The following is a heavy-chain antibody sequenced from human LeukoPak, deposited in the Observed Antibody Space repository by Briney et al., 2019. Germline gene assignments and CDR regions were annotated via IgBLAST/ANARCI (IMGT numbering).Heavy chain of an antibody. V-gene: IGHV4-39*01. CDR3: ARRVLRYFDWSLMVWIWFDP. CDR1: GGSISSSSYY. J-gene: IGHJ5*02. CDR2: IYYSGST. D-gene: IGHD3-9*01. Sequence: SETLSLTCTVSGGSISSSSYYWGWIRQPPGKGLEWIGSIYYSGSTYYNPSLKSRVTISVDTSKNQFSLKLSSVTAADTAVYYCARRVLRYFDWSLMVWIWFDPWGQGTLVTVSS.